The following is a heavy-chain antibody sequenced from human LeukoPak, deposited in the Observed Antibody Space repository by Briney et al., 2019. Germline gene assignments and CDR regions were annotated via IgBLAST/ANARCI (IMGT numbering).Heavy chain of an antibody. J-gene: IGHJ3*02. D-gene: IGHD3-10*01. CDR3: ARGDYGSSGAFDI. Sequence: GGTLRLSCATPGFIFSDAYMSWIRQAPGKGLEWISYISSRDSTISYADSVKGRFTISRDNAKNSLYLQMNSLRAEDTAVYYCARGDYGSSGAFDIWGQGTMVTVSS. CDR2: ISSRDSTI. CDR1: GFIFSDAY. V-gene: IGHV3-11*04.